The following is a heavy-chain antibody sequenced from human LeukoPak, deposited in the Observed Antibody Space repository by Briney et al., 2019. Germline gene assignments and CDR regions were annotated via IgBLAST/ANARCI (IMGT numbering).Heavy chain of an antibody. V-gene: IGHV3-11*01. CDR3: ARGEKYYYDSSGADY. D-gene: IGHD3-22*01. Sequence: GGSLRLSCAASGFTFSDYYMSWIRQAPGKGLEWVSYISSSGSTIYYADSVEGRFTISRDNAKNSLYLQMNSLRAEDTAVYYCARGEKYYYDSSGADYWGQGTLVTVSS. CDR2: ISSSGSTI. CDR1: GFTFSDYY. J-gene: IGHJ4*02.